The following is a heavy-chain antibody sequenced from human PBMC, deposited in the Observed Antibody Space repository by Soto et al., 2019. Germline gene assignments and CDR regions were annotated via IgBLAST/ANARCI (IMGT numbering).Heavy chain of an antibody. V-gene: IGHV1-69*01. J-gene: IGHJ4*02. Sequence: QVQLVQSGAEVKKPGSSVKVSCKASGGTFSSYAISWVRQAPGQGLEWMGGIIPIFGTANYAQKFQGRVTITADESTSTAYMELSSLRSEDTAVYYCARPRGYCSGGSCYTTFPFVYWGQGTLVTVSS. CDR3: ARPRGYCSGGSCYTTFPFVY. D-gene: IGHD2-15*01. CDR1: GGTFSSYA. CDR2: IIPIFGTA.